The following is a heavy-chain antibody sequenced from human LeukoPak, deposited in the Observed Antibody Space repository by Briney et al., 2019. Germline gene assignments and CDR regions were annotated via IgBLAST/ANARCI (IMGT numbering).Heavy chain of an antibody. CDR2: MKPNSGST. J-gene: IGHJ3*02. D-gene: IGHD6-13*01. V-gene: IGHV1-8*03. CDR3: ARAFGSSWYFRRTFDI. Sequence: GASVKVSCKASGYTFTSYDINWVRQATGQGLEWMGWMKPNSGSTGYAQKFQGRVTITRNTSISTAYMELSSLRSEDTAVYYCARAFGSSWYFRRTFDIWGQGTMVTVSS. CDR1: GYTFTSYD.